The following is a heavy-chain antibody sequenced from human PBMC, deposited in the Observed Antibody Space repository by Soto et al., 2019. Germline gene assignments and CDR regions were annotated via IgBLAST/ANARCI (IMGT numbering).Heavy chain of an antibody. J-gene: IGHJ5*02. CDR2: IDPSDSYT. Sequence: PGESLTISCTCAGYSFTRYWISWVRQMPGKGLEWMGRIDPSDSYTNYSPSFQGHVTISADKSISTAYLQWSSLKASDTAMYYCARGSSGTNWFDPWGQGTLVTVSS. V-gene: IGHV5-10-1*01. D-gene: IGHD6-19*01. CDR1: GYSFTRYW. CDR3: ARGSSGTNWFDP.